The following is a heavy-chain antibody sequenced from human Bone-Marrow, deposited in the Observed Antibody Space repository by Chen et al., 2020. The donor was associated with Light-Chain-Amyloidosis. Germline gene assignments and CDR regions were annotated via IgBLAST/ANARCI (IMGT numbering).Heavy chain of an antibody. Sequence: EVQLAQSGPEVKKPGESLKISCKGSGYTFPNSWIGWGRQMPGKGLEWMGVIYPDDSDARYSPSFGGQVTISADKSITTAYLQWRSLKASDTAMYYCARRRDGYNFDYWGQGTLVTVSS. CDR2: IYPDDSDA. J-gene: IGHJ4*02. CDR1: GYTFPNSW. V-gene: IGHV5-51*01. D-gene: IGHD5-12*01. CDR3: ARRRDGYNFDY.